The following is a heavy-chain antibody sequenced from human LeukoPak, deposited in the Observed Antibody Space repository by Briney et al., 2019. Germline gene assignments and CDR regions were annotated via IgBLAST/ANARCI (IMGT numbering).Heavy chain of an antibody. V-gene: IGHV4-34*01. CDR3: ATWRTAKTGFDY. CDR1: GGSFSGYY. J-gene: IGHJ4*02. D-gene: IGHD1-1*01. Sequence: PSETLSLTCAVYGGSFSGYYWSWVRQPPGKGLEWIGEINHSGSTNYNPSLKSRVTISVDTSKNQFSLRLSSVTAAETAVYYCATWRTAKTGFDYWGQGTLVTVSS. CDR2: INHSGST.